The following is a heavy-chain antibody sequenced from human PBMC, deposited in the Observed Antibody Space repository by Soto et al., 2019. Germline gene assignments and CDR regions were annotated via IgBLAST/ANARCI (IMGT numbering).Heavy chain of an antibody. CDR2: ISSSSSYI. V-gene: IGHV3-21*01. D-gene: IGHD3-22*01. CDR1: GFTFSSYS. J-gene: IGHJ6*02. Sequence: GGSLILSCAASGFTFSSYSMNWVRQAPGKGLEWVSSISSSSSYIYYADSVKGRFTISRDNAKNSLYLQTNSLRAEDTAVYYCATAMIVVVPYGMDVWGQGTTVTGSS. CDR3: ATAMIVVVPYGMDV.